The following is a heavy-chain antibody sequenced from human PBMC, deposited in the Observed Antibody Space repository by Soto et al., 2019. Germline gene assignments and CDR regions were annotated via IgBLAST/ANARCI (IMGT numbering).Heavy chain of an antibody. V-gene: IGHV3-21*06. D-gene: IGHD4-17*01. Sequence: EVQLVESGGGLVKPGGSLRLSCAGSGFSFSSYSMNWVRLAPGKGLEWVSSISSRSGYIYYADSIRGRFTISRDHAKNSLYRQMSSLRAEDTAVYYCEKGTVDFLRSDGFDIWGQGTMVTVSS. J-gene: IGHJ3*02. CDR3: EKGTVDFLRSDGFDI. CDR2: ISSRSGYI. CDR1: GFSFSSYS.